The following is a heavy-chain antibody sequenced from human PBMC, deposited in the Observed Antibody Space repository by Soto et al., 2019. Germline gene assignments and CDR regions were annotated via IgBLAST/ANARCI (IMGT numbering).Heavy chain of an antibody. Sequence: SETLSLTCAVYGGSFSGYYWNWIRQPPGKGLEWIGEINHSGSTNYNPSLKSRVTISVDTSKNQFSLKLSSVTAADTAVYYCASLKLGYSTFDPWGQGTLVTVS. CDR3: ASLKLGYSTFDP. D-gene: IGHD5-18*01. CDR1: GGSFSGYY. J-gene: IGHJ5*02. V-gene: IGHV4-34*01. CDR2: INHSGST.